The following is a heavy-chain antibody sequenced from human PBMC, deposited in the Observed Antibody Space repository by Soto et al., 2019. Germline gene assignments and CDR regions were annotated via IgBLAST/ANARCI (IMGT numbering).Heavy chain of an antibody. V-gene: IGHV5-51*01. CDR2: IYPGDSDT. CDR3: ARLGNTVISWFDR. Sequence: PGESLKITCKGSGYRFTSYWIAWVRQMPGKGLEWMGIIYPGDSDTRYSPSFQGQVTISADKSISTAYLQWISLKASDTAMYYCARLGNTVISWFDRWGQGTLVTVSS. J-gene: IGHJ5*02. CDR1: GYRFTSYW. D-gene: IGHD3-22*01.